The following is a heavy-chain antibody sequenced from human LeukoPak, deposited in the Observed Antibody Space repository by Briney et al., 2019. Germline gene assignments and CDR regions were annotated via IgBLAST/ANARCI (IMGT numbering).Heavy chain of an antibody. Sequence: GGSLRLSCAASGFTFSNYNFYWVRQAPGKGLEWVSSISSTSSYIYYADSMKGRFTISRDNAKNSLYLQMNSLRAEDTAVYYCARALWSGPVYYGMNVWGQGTTVTVSS. J-gene: IGHJ6*02. CDR2: ISSTSSYI. D-gene: IGHD3-10*01. CDR3: ARALWSGPVYYGMNV. CDR1: GFTFSNYN. V-gene: IGHV3-21*01.